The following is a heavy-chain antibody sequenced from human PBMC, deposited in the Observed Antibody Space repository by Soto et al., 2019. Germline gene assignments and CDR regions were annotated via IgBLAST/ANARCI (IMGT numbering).Heavy chain of an antibody. CDR3: ATRGCIMIVPFQH. D-gene: IGHD3-16*01. CDR1: GFTFSSYA. Sequence: EVQLLESGGGLVQPGGSLRLSCAASGFTFSSYAMSWVRQAPGKGLEWVSAISSSGGSTYYAYSVKGQFTISRDNSKNTLYLQMNSLRAEDTAVSYCATRGCIMIVPFQHWGQGTMVTVSS. CDR2: ISSSGGST. V-gene: IGHV3-23*01. J-gene: IGHJ1*01.